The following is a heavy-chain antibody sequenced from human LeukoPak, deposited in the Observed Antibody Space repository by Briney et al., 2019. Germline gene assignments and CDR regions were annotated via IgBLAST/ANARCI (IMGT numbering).Heavy chain of an antibody. V-gene: IGHV3-74*01. D-gene: IGHD4-17*01. Sequence: GGSLRLSCAASGFTFSSYWMHRVRQAPGKGLVWVSRINSDGSSTSYADSVKGRFTISRDNAKNTLYLQMNSLRAEDTAVYYCARDYGDYDYYYYGMDVWGQGSTVTVSS. CDR3: ARDYGDYDYYYYGMDV. J-gene: IGHJ6*02. CDR2: INSDGSST. CDR1: GFTFSSYW.